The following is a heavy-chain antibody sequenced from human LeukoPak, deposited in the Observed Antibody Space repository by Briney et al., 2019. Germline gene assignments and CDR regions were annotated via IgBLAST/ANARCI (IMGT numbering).Heavy chain of an antibody. D-gene: IGHD1-26*01. CDR2: IWYDGSNK. Sequence: GGSLRLSCAASGFTFSSYGMHWVRQAPGKGLEWVAVIWYDGSNKYYADSVKGRFTIFRDNSKNTLYLQMNSLRAEDTAVYYCARDAAGLRGATVWYFDLWGRGTLVTVSS. J-gene: IGHJ2*01. CDR3: ARDAAGLRGATVWYFDL. V-gene: IGHV3-33*01. CDR1: GFTFSSYG.